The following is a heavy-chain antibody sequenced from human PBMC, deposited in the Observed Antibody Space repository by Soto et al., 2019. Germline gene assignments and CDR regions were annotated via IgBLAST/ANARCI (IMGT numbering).Heavy chain of an antibody. Sequence: ASVKVSCKASGYTFTSYGISWVRQAPGQGLEWMGWISAYNGNTNYAQKLQGRVTMTTDTSTSTAYMELRSLRSDDTAVYYCARGPPWGGYDLREGNAFDIWGQGTMVTVSS. CDR1: GYTFTSYG. V-gene: IGHV1-18*01. CDR3: ARGPPWGGYDLREGNAFDI. CDR2: ISAYNGNT. J-gene: IGHJ3*02. D-gene: IGHD5-12*01.